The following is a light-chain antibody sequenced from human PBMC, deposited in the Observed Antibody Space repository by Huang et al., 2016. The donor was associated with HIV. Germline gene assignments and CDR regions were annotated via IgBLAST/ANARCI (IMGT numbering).Light chain of an antibody. V-gene: IGKV1-39*01. CDR2: AAS. J-gene: IGKJ4*01. Sequence: DIQMTQSPSSLSASVGDRVSITCRASQNINSYLNWYQQKPGKAPKLLIYAASSLQSGVPSRFSGSGYGTYFTLTISSLQPEDFATYYCQQSYSPLTFGGGTKVEIK. CDR3: QQSYSPLT. CDR1: QNINSY.